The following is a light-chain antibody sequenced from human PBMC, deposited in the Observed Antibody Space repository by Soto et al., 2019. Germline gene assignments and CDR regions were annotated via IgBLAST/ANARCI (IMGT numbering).Light chain of an antibody. Sequence: QSSLTQPASVSGSPGQSITISCTGSSSDIGTYNLVSWYQQYPGKAPKVMIYEDSKRPSGVSNRFSGSKSGNTASLTISGLQAEDEAEYYCCSYAGSGTFVFGAGTKVTVL. CDR2: EDS. J-gene: IGLJ1*01. CDR1: SSDIGTYNL. CDR3: CSYAGSGTFV. V-gene: IGLV2-23*01.